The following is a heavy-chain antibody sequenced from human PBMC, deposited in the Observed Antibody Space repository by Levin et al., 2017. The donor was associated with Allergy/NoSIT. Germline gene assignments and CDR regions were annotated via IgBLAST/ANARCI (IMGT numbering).Heavy chain of an antibody. V-gene: IGHV3-33*01. Sequence: PGGSLRLSCAASGFTFSSYGMHWVRQAPGKGLEWVAVIWYDGSNKYYADSVKGRFTISRDNSKNTLYLQMNSLRAEDTAVYYCARDQGRYSGYDLGYYYYYMDVWGKGTTVTVSS. D-gene: IGHD5-12*01. CDR1: GFTFSSYG. CDR3: ARDQGRYSGYDLGYYYYYMDV. J-gene: IGHJ6*03. CDR2: IWYDGSNK.